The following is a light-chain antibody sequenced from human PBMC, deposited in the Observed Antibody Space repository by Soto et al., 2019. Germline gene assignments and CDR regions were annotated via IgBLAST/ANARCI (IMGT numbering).Light chain of an antibody. CDR2: EVS. Sequence: QSALTQPASVSGSPGQSITISCTGTSSDVGGYNYVSWYQQHPGKDPKLMIYEVSNRPSGVSHRFSGSKSGNTASLTISGLQAEDEADYYCSSYTSNSTHVVFGGGTKLTVL. CDR3: SSYTSNSTHVV. V-gene: IGLV2-14*01. J-gene: IGLJ2*01. CDR1: SSDVGGYNY.